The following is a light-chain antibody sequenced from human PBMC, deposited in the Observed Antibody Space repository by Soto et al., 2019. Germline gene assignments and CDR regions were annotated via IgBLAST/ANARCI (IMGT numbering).Light chain of an antibody. CDR2: EVS. Sequence: QSVLTQPASVSGSPGQSITISCTGTSSDVGTYNYVSWYQQHPGKAPKLMIYEVSNRPSGVSDRFSGSKSDNTASLSISGLQAEDEADYYCASYTSSSTSVIFGRGTKLTVL. J-gene: IGLJ2*01. CDR1: SSDVGTYNY. CDR3: ASYTSSSTSVI. V-gene: IGLV2-14*01.